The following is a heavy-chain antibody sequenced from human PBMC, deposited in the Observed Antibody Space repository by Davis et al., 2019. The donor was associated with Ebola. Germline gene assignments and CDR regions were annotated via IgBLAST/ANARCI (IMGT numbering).Heavy chain of an antibody. Sequence: GESLKISCAASGFTFSGSAMHWVRQAPGKGLEWVANIKQDGSEKYYVDSVKGRFTISRDNAKNSLYLQMNSLRAEDTAVYYCARGLRCDYWGQGTLVTVSS. V-gene: IGHV3-7*01. CDR3: ARGLRCDY. J-gene: IGHJ4*02. D-gene: IGHD4-17*01. CDR1: GFTFSGSA. CDR2: IKQDGSEK.